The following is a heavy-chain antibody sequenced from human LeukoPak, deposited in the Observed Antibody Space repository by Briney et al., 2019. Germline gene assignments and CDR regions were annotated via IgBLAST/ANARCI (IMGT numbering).Heavy chain of an antibody. J-gene: IGHJ4*02. CDR2: ISGYNGNT. Sequence: ASVKVSCKASGYTFSSYGIAWVRQAPGQGPEWMGWISGYNGNTNYAQKLQGRVSMTTDTSTTTAYMELRGLTSDDTALYYCARSSLGTITAGPFDYWGQGTLVTVSS. CDR3: ARSSLGTITAGPFDY. V-gene: IGHV1-18*01. D-gene: IGHD5-12*01. CDR1: GYTFSSYG.